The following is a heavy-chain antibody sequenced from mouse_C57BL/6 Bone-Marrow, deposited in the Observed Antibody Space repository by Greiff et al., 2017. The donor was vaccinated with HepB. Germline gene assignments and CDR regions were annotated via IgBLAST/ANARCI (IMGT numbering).Heavy chain of an antibody. CDR1: GYSITSDY. J-gene: IGHJ1*03. CDR2: ISYSGST. CDR3: ARSITTVVAHWYFDV. D-gene: IGHD1-1*01. V-gene: IGHV3-8*01. Sequence: EVKLVESGPGLAKPSQTLSLTCSVTGYSITSDYWNWIRKFPGNKLEYMGYISYSGSTYYNPSPKSRISITRDTSKNQYYLQLNSVTTEDTATYYCARSITTVVAHWYFDVWGTGTTVTVSS.